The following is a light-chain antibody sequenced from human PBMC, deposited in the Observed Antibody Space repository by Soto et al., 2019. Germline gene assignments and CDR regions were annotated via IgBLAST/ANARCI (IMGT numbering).Light chain of an antibody. Sequence: QSALTQPPSVSGSPGQSVAISCTGTSSDVGGSNGVSWYQQPPGTAPKLIIYDVSNRPSGVPDRFSGSKSGNTASLIISGLQAEDEGDYYCSSYPSSSTYVFGTGTKVTVL. CDR2: DVS. CDR3: SSYPSSSTYV. V-gene: IGLV2-18*02. J-gene: IGLJ1*01. CDR1: SSDVGGSNG.